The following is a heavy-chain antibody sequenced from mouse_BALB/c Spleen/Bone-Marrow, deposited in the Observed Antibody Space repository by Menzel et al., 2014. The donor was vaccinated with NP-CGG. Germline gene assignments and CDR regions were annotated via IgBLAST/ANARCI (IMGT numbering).Heavy chain of an antibody. Sequence: EVHLVESGGGLVQPGGSRKLSCTASGFTFSSFGMHWVRQAPEKGLEWVAYICSDSDTIYYADTVKGRFTISRDNPKNTLFLQMTSLRSEDTAMYYCTRDHDYDWYFDVWGAGTTVTVSS. D-gene: IGHD2-4*01. V-gene: IGHV5-17*02. CDR3: TRDHDYDWYFDV. J-gene: IGHJ1*01. CDR1: GFTFSSFG. CDR2: ICSDSDTI.